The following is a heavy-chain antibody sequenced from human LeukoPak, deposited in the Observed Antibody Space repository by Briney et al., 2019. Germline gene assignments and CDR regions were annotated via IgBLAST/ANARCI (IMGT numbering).Heavy chain of an antibody. V-gene: IGHV3-74*01. J-gene: IGHJ5*02. CDR3: ARDAYTTTSNWLDP. D-gene: IGHD4-17*01. CDR1: GFTLNKYW. CDR2: ITGDGSDI. Sequence: GGALRLSCEASGFTLNKYWMHWVRQAPGKGLVWVSRITGDGSDIAYADSVKGRFTVSRDDAKNTLFLQMTSLRVEDTAIYYCARDAYTTTSNWLDPWGQGTLVTVSS.